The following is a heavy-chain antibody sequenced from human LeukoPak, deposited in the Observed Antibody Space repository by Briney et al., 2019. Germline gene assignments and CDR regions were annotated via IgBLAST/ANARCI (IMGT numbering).Heavy chain of an antibody. CDR2: ISYDGSNK. J-gene: IGHJ4*02. V-gene: IGHV3-30*03. CDR1: GFTFSSYG. Sequence: GGSLRLSCAASGFTFSSYGMHWVRQAPGKVLEWVAVISYDGSNKYYADSVKGRFTISRDNSKNTLYLQMNSLRAEDRAVYYSATHSSSGGFDYWGQGTLVTVSS. D-gene: IGHD6-13*01. CDR3: ATHSSSGGFDY.